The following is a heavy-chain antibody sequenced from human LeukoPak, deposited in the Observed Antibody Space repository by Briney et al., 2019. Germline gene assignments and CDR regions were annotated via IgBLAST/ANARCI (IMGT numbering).Heavy chain of an antibody. V-gene: IGHV3-11*04. CDR2: ISSSGSTI. CDR1: GFTFSDYY. Sequence: GGSLRLSCTASGFTFSDYYMSWIRQAPGKGLEWVSYISSSGSTIYYADSVKGRFTISRDNAKNSLYLQMNSLRAEDTAVYYCARAMGDTAMVRYYYYMDVWRKGTTVTVSS. J-gene: IGHJ6*03. CDR3: ARAMGDTAMVRYYYYMDV. D-gene: IGHD5-18*01.